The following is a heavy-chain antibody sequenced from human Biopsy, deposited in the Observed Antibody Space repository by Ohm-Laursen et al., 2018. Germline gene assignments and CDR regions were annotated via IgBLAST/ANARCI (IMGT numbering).Heavy chain of an antibody. CDR1: GESMGTYY. CDR2: IYYSGTT. D-gene: IGHD3-3*01. J-gene: IGHJ5*01. Sequence: SETLSLTCTVSGESMGTYYWTWIRQPPGKGLEWIASIYYSGTTNKNPSLKSQVTISVDTSKRQFYLELSSVTAADTAIYYCARVRGGFLEWFDYWGQGTLITASS. V-gene: IGHV4-59*01. CDR3: ARVRGGFLEWFDY.